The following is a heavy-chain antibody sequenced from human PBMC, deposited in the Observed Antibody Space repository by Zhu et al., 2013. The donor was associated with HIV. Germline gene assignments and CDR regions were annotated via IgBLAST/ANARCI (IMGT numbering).Heavy chain of an antibody. Sequence: QVQLDQSGAEVKKPGASVKVSCKTSGYNFMDYFIHWVRHAPGQGLEWLGWTNPKSGDTNYAEKFQGRVTLTRDTSISTAYMELSSLRSEDTAVYYCAMDLGTPAGYWGQGNPWSPSPQ. CDR1: GYNFMDYF. J-gene: IGHJ4*02. V-gene: IGHV1-2*02. CDR2: TNPKSGDT. CDR3: AMDLGTPAGY.